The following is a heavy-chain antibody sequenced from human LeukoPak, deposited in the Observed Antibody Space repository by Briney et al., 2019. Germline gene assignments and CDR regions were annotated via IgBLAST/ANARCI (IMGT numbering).Heavy chain of an antibody. J-gene: IGHJ4*02. D-gene: IGHD3-3*01. CDR1: GFSLSDYW. CDR2: IKKDGSAK. CDR3: VSDGGPFDN. Sequence: GGSLRLSCAASGFSLSDYWMNWVRQAPGKGLEWVANIKKDGSAKNYVDSVQGRFIISRDNARNLVFLQMNSLRVEDTAVYYCVSDGGPFDNWGQGTLVTVSS. V-gene: IGHV3-7*01.